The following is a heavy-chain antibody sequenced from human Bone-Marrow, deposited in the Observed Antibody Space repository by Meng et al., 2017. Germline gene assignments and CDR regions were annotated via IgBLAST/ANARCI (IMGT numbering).Heavy chain of an antibody. CDR3: ARDGYSYGYTFYYFDY. CDR1: GGSISSGSYY. CDR2: IYTSGST. D-gene: IGHD5-18*01. J-gene: IGHJ4*02. Sequence: SCTVSGGSISSGSYYWSWIRQPAGKGLEWIGRIYTSGSTNYSPSLKSRVTISVDTSKNQFSLKLSSVTAADTAVYYCARDGYSYGYTFYYFDYWGQGTLVTVSS. V-gene: IGHV4-61*02.